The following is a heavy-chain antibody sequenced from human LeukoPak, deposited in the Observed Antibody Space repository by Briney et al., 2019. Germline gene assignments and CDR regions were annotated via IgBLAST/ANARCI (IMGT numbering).Heavy chain of an antibody. D-gene: IGHD3-9*01. CDR1: GGYFSGFY. V-gene: IGHV4-34*01. CDR2: ISYSGST. Sequence: PSETLSLTCIVDGGYFSGFYWTWIRQPPGKGLEWIGEISYSGSTKYNPSLKSRVTIEVDTPKKQISLNLSSLTAADTAVYYCAKGKAGHYHSVTDEYYYYMDVWGKGTTVIVSS. CDR3: AKGKAGHYHSVTDEYYYYMDV. J-gene: IGHJ6*03.